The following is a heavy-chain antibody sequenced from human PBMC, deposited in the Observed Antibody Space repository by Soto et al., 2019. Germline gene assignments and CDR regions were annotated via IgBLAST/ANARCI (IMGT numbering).Heavy chain of an antibody. Sequence: ASVKVSCKASGYTFTGYYMHWVRQAPGQGLEWMGWINPNSGGTNYAQKFQGWVTMTRDTSISTAYMELSRLRSDDTAVYYCARFSEGSGDTSGFDPWGQGTLVTVSS. D-gene: IGHD3-10*01. J-gene: IGHJ5*02. V-gene: IGHV1-2*04. CDR3: ARFSEGSGDTSGFDP. CDR2: INPNSGGT. CDR1: GYTFTGYY.